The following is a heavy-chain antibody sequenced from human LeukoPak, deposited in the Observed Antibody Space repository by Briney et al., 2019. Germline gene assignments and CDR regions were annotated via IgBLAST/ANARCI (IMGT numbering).Heavy chain of an antibody. V-gene: IGHV4-31*03. CDR3: ARNRDGYNSFDY. CDR2: IYYSGSS. Sequence: PSETLSLTCTVSGGSINNGGYYWSWIRQHPAKGLERIGYIYYSGSSYYNPSLRSRVTISVDTSKNHFSLKLSSVTAADTAVYYCARNRDGYNSFDYWGQGTLVTVSS. CDR1: GGSINNGGYY. J-gene: IGHJ4*02. D-gene: IGHD5-24*01.